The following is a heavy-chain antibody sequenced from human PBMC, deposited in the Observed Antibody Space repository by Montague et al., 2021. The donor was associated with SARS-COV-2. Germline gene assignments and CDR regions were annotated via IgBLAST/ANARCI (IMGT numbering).Heavy chain of an antibody. J-gene: IGHJ3*01. D-gene: IGHD6-6*01. CDR3: AEDLVLRAARPDALDV. CDR1: GFTFSSYS. V-gene: IGHV3-48*04. CDR2: ISSSTNII. Sequence: SLRLSCAASGFTFSSYSVNWVRQAPGKGLEWISYISSSTNIIYYADSVKGRFTISRDNARNSLYLQMNSLRVDDTAVYYCAEDLVLRAARPDALDVWGQGTMVTVSS.